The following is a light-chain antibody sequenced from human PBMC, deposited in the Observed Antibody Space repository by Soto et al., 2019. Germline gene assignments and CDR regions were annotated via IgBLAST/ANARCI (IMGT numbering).Light chain of an antibody. CDR3: QQYNNWPLYT. CDR2: GAS. V-gene: IGKV3-15*01. CDR1: QSVSSN. J-gene: IGKJ2*01. Sequence: EIVMTQSPATLSVSPGERATLSCRASQSVSSNLAWYQQKPGQAPWLLIYGASTRATGIPASFSGSGSGTEFTLTISSLQSEDFAGYYCQQYNNWPLYTFGQGTKLEIK.